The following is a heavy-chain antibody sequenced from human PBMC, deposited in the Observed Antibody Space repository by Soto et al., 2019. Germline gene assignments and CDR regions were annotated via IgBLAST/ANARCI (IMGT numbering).Heavy chain of an antibody. D-gene: IGHD1-26*01. Sequence: QVQLRESGPGLVKPSQTLSLTCTVAGGSISGGGSYWSWVRLHPGKGLEWIGHIYYSGSTYYNPSLTSRVAISVDTSKKYFSLRLSSVTAADTAVYYCARSLPGGTIYYMDVWGEGTTVTVSS. CDR2: IYYSGST. V-gene: IGHV4-31*03. CDR3: ARSLPGGTIYYMDV. CDR1: GGSISGGGSY. J-gene: IGHJ6*03.